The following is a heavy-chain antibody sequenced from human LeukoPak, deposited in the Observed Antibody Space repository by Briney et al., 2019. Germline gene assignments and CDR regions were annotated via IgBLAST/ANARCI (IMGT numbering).Heavy chain of an antibody. CDR2: IYYSGST. D-gene: IGHD3-3*01. Sequence: PSETLSLTCTVSGGSISSSSYYWGWIRQPPGKGLEWIGSIYYSGSTYYNPSLKSRVTISVDTSKNQFSLKLSSVTAADTAVYYCARGEDDFWSGIRTAGWFDPWGQGTLVTVSS. V-gene: IGHV4-39*07. CDR1: GGSISSSSYY. J-gene: IGHJ5*02. CDR3: ARGEDDFWSGIRTAGWFDP.